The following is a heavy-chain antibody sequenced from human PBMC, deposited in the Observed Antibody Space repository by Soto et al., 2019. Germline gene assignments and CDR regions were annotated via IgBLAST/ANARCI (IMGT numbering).Heavy chain of an antibody. V-gene: IGHV3-23*01. Sequence: PGGSLRLSCAASGFTFSSYAMSWVRQAPGKGLDWVSAISGSGGSTYYADSVKGRFTISRDNSKNTLYLQMNSLRAEDTAVYYCAKDKGIVGATSYYYYGMDVWGQGTTVTVSS. J-gene: IGHJ6*02. CDR1: GFTFSSYA. CDR2: ISGSGGST. D-gene: IGHD1-26*01. CDR3: AKDKGIVGATSYYYYGMDV.